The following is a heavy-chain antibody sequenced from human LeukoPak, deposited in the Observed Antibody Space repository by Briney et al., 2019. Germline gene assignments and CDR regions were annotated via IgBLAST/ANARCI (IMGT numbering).Heavy chain of an antibody. J-gene: IGHJ4*02. CDR2: ITGNSDGT. CDR3: VRVPGGSYPLK. V-gene: IGHV3-23*01. Sequence: PGGSLRLSCAISGFTFTSFAMAWVRQAPGKGLEWVSAITGNSDGTYYSDSVRGRFTIFRDNSKNTVYLQMNSLRAEDTALYYCVRVPGGSYPLKWDQGALVTVSP. CDR1: GFTFTSFA. D-gene: IGHD3-16*02.